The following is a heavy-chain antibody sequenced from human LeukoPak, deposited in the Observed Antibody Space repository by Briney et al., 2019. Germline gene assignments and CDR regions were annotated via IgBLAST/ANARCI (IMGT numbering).Heavy chain of an antibody. CDR2: ISGSGGRT. D-gene: IGHD5-24*01. CDR1: GFIFSSYA. Sequence: GGSLRLSCAASGFIFSSYAMSWVRQAPGKGLEWVSVISGSGGRTYYADSVKGRFTISRDNSKNTLYLQMNNLRAEDTAVYYCAKARDGFNPWGFDYWGQGTLVTVSS. V-gene: IGHV3-23*01. CDR3: AKARDGFNPWGFDY. J-gene: IGHJ4*02.